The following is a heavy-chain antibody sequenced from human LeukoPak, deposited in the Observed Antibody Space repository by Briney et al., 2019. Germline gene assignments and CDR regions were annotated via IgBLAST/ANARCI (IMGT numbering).Heavy chain of an antibody. CDR3: ARSVTMVRSYYQYYGMDV. CDR1: GDTFIRSY. D-gene: IGHD3-10*01. CDR2: INPTGGST. Sequence: ASVKVSCKASGDTFIRSYMHWVRQAPGQGLEWMGIINPTGGSTSYAQRFQGRVTMTRDTSTSTVYMELYSLRSEDTAVYYCARSVTMVRSYYQYYGMDVWGQGTTVTVSS. J-gene: IGHJ6*02. V-gene: IGHV1-46*01.